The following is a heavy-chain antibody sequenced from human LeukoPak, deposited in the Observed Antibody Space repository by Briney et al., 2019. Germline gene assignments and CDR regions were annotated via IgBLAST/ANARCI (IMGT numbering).Heavy chain of an antibody. CDR3: AKDARRTSGWYFFDY. Sequence: SGGSLRLSCAASGFTFSDYSMNWVRQAPGKGLEWISYIRSGSSIIYYADSVKGRFTISRDNSKNTLFLQMNSLRAEDTAVYYCAKDARRTSGWYFFDYWGQGTLVTVSS. CDR2: IRSGSSII. J-gene: IGHJ4*02. V-gene: IGHV3-48*01. CDR1: GFTFSDYS. D-gene: IGHD6-19*01.